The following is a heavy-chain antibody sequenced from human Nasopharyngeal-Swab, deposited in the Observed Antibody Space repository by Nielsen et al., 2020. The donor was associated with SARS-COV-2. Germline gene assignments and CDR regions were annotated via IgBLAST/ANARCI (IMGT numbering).Heavy chain of an antibody. J-gene: IGHJ5*02. D-gene: IGHD1-14*01. V-gene: IGHV4-59*01. Sequence: RQAPGKGLEWIGYIYYSGSTNYNPSLKSRVTISVDTSKNQFSLKLSSVTAADTAVYYCARDNRTLDPWGQGTLVTASS. CDR2: IYYSGST. CDR3: ARDNRTLDP.